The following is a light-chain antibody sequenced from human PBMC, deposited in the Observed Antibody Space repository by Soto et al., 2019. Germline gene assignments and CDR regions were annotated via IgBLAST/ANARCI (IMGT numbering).Light chain of an antibody. V-gene: IGLV3-27*01. J-gene: IGLJ3*02. CDR1: ILAKKY. CDR2: KDS. CDR3: YSAADNNLV. Sequence: SYELTQPSSVSVSPGQTARITCSGDILAKKYTRWFQQKPGQAPLLVIYKDSERPSGIPERFSGSSSGTTVTLTISGAQVEDEADYYCYSAADNNLVFGGGTKLTVL.